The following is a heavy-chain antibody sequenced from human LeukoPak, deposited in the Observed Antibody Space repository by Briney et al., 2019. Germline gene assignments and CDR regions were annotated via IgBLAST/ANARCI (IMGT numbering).Heavy chain of an antibody. J-gene: IGHJ4*02. CDR1: GFTFSSYA. Sequence: PGGSLRLSCAASGFTFSSYAMSWVRQAPGKGLEWVAIIHHDGTKENFAESVKGRFTISRDPSRNTLYLHMSNLRAEDTAMYYCARDFTYGSLDYRGQGTPVTVSS. D-gene: IGHD1-14*01. CDR3: ARDFTYGSLDY. V-gene: IGHV3-33*01. CDR2: IHHDGTKE.